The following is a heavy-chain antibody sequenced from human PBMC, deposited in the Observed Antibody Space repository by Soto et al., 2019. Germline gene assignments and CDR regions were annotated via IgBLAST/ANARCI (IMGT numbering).Heavy chain of an antibody. J-gene: IGHJ4*02. CDR3: ARSMTTVTNFDY. Sequence: GGSLRLSCAASGFTFSSYDMHWVRQATGKGLEWVSAIGTAGDTYYPGSVKGRFTISRENAKNSLYLQMNSLRAEDTAVYYCARSMTTVTNFDYWGQGTLVTVSS. V-gene: IGHV3-13*01. CDR1: GFTFSSYD. D-gene: IGHD4-17*01. CDR2: IGTAGDT.